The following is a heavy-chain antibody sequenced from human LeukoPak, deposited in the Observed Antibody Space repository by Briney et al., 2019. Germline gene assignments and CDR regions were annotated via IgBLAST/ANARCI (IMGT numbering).Heavy chain of an antibody. CDR1: GDSISTSNSY. J-gene: IGHJ5*02. CDR2: IYYSGNT. V-gene: IGHV4-39*01. Sequence: SETLSLTCTVSGDSISTSNSYWGWIRQPPGKGLEWIGSIYYSGNTYYNASLKSRVTISVDTSKNQFSLKLTSVTAADTAVYYCARPLNWFDPWGQGTLVTVSS. CDR3: ARPLNWFDP.